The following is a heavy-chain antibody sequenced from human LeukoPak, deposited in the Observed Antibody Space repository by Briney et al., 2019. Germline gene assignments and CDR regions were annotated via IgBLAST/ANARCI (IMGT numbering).Heavy chain of an antibody. D-gene: IGHD2-2*01. Sequence: ASVKVSCKASGYTFTSYGISWVRQAPGQGLEWMGWISAYNGNTNYAQKLQGRVTMTTDTSTSTAYMELRSLRSDDTAVYYYARDILGYCSSTSCYEGGWFDPWGQGTLVTVSS. CDR1: GYTFTSYG. J-gene: IGHJ5*02. CDR3: ARDILGYCSSTSCYEGGWFDP. CDR2: ISAYNGNT. V-gene: IGHV1-18*04.